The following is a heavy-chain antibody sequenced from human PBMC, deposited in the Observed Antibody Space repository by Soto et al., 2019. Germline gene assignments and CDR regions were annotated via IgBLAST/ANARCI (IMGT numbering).Heavy chain of an antibody. Sequence: SETLSLTCSVSGGSINNDYWSWIRQPPGKGLEWIGYIYYSGSPNYNPSLRSRVTISVDTSKNQFFLKLNSVTAADTAVYYCARAGSSWYGKSDYWGQGILVTVSS. CDR2: IYYSGSP. D-gene: IGHD6-13*01. V-gene: IGHV4-59*01. J-gene: IGHJ4*01. CDR3: ARAGSSWYGKSDY. CDR1: GGSINNDY.